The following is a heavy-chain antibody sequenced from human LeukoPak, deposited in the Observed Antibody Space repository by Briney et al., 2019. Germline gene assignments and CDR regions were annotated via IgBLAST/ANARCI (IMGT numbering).Heavy chain of an antibody. J-gene: IGHJ6*03. D-gene: IGHD7-27*01. CDR1: GYTFTGYS. Sequence: ATVKVSCKASGYTFTGYSMHWVRQAPGQGLEWMGWINPNSGDTHYAQKFQGRVTMTRDTSISTAYMELSKLTSADTALYYCAAAPITGETHYYYYYYMDVWGKGTAVTVSS. CDR2: INPNSGDT. V-gene: IGHV1-2*02. CDR3: AAAPITGETHYYYYYYMDV.